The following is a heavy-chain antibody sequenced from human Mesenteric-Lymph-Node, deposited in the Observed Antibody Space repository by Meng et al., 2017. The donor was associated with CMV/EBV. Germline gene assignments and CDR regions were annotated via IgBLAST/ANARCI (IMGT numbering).Heavy chain of an antibody. D-gene: IGHD3-22*01. CDR1: VFTFSTYG. CDR3: AKLNYYDSSGNDY. Sequence: GESLTISCAASVFTFSTYGMSWVRQGPGKGLEWVSYISNNGGSTYYAESVKGRFTISRDNSKNTMYLQMNTMRADDTALYYCAKLNYYDSSGNDYWGQGTPVTVSS. CDR2: ISNNGGST. V-gene: IGHV3-23*01. J-gene: IGHJ4*02.